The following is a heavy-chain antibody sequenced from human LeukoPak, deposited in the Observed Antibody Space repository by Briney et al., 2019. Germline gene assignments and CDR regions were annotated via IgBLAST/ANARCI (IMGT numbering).Heavy chain of an antibody. Sequence: SETLSLTCTVSGGSISNYYLSWIRQPAGKGLEWIGRIYSRVTTYNPSLKSRVTMSADPSRNHVSLTLNSVTAADTAVYYCARDSGTTGEVKFDPWGQGTLVTVSS. V-gene: IGHV4-4*07. J-gene: IGHJ5*02. CDR3: ARDSGTTGEVKFDP. CDR1: GGSISNYY. CDR2: IYSRVT. D-gene: IGHD3-10*01.